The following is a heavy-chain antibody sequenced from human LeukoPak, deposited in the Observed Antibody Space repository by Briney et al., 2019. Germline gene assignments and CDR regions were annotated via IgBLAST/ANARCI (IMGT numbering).Heavy chain of an antibody. D-gene: IGHD3-22*01. J-gene: IGHJ4*02. CDR3: AKRGVVIRVILVGFHKEAYYFDS. CDR2: ISGSGGGT. CDR1: GITLSNYA. Sequence: PGGSLRLSRAVSGITLSNYAMTWVRQAPGKGLEWVAGISGSGGGTNYADSVKGRFTISRDNSKNTLYLQMNNLRVDDTAVYFCAKRGVVIRVILVGFHKEAYYFDSWGQGALVTVSS. V-gene: IGHV3-23*01.